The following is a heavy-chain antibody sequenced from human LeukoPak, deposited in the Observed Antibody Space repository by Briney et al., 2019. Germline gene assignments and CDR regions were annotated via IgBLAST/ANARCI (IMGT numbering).Heavy chain of an antibody. V-gene: IGHV1-18*04. J-gene: IGHJ4*02. CDR1: GYIFTDYY. D-gene: IGHD2/OR15-2a*01. CDR3: ARDLGIFYFDY. CDR2: ISGYTGST. Sequence: ASVKVSCKASGYIFTDYYMHWVRQAPGQGLEWMGWISGYTGSTNSAQKFQARVTMTIDTSANTAYMELRGLRSDDTAVYYCARDLGIFYFDYWGQGTLVTVSS.